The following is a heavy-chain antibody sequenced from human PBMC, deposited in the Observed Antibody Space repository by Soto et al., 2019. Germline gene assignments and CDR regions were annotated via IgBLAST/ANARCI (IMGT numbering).Heavy chain of an antibody. Sequence: QVQLVESGGGVVQPGRSLRLSCAASGFTFSSYGMHWVRQAPGKGLEWVAVIWYDGSNKYYADSVKGRFTISRDNSKNTLYLQMNSLRAEETAVYYCAREGSIAAAFDYWGQGTLVTVSS. D-gene: IGHD6-13*01. V-gene: IGHV3-33*01. J-gene: IGHJ4*02. CDR3: AREGSIAAAFDY. CDR2: IWYDGSNK. CDR1: GFTFSSYG.